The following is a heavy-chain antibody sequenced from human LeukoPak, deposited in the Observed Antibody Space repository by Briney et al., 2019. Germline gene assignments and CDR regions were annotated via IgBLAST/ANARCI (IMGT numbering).Heavy chain of an antibody. CDR2: IYESGST. CDR1: GESLNSYY. J-gene: IGHJ4*02. Sequence: SETLSLTCAVYGESLNSYYWSWIRQPPGQGLEWIGEIYESGSTGYNPSLKSRVTISMVPSKQPFSLSLTSVTAADTAVYYCARGAWATRLGSWGLGTPVIVSS. CDR3: ARGAWATRLGS. D-gene: IGHD2-15*01. V-gene: IGHV4-34*01.